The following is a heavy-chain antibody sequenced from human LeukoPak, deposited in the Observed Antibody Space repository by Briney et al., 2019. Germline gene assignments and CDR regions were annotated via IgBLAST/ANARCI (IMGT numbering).Heavy chain of an antibody. CDR1: GFTFSSYT. D-gene: IGHD3-22*01. CDR3: VKADYYDTSNYYYRYFQY. J-gene: IGHJ1*01. Sequence: GGPLRLSWSASGFTFSSYTMHWVRQAPGRGLEYVSAISSNGGSTYYADSVKGRFTISRDNSKNTLYLQMSSLRAEDTAVYYCVKADYYDTSNYYYRYFQYWGEGTLVTVSS. CDR2: ISSNGGST. V-gene: IGHV3-64D*09.